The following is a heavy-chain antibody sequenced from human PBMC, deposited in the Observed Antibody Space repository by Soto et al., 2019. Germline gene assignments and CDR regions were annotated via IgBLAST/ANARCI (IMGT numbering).Heavy chain of an antibody. Sequence: QVQLQQWGAGLLKPSETLSLTCAVYGGSFSGYHWSWIRQPPGQGLEWIGEINHSGSTNYNPSLKSRVTISVDTSKNQFSLKLSSVIAADTAVYYCARGGGDTAMVGGFEPWGPGTLVTVSS. D-gene: IGHD5-18*01. CDR3: ARGGGDTAMVGGFEP. J-gene: IGHJ5*02. CDR1: GGSFSGYH. V-gene: IGHV4-34*01. CDR2: INHSGST.